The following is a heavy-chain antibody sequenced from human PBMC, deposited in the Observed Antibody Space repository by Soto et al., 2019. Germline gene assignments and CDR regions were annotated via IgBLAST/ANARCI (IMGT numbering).Heavy chain of an antibody. D-gene: IGHD3-3*01. V-gene: IGHV1-18*01. Sequence: ASVKVSCKTSAYTFNTYGINGVRQAHGQGLVLMGWISAYDGKTTDEEKFQGRVTLTTDTSKSTAYMELRSLRSDDTAIYYCARDPHEFWTSYWFDPWGQGTPVTVSS. CDR2: ISAYDGKT. CDR1: AYTFNTYG. J-gene: IGHJ5*02. CDR3: ARDPHEFWTSYWFDP.